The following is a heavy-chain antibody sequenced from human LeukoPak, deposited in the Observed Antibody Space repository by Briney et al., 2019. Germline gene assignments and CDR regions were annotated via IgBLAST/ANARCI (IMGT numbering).Heavy chain of an antibody. Sequence: ASVKVSCKASGYTFTGYYMHWVRQAPGQGLEWMGWINPNSGGTNYAQKFQGRVTMTRGTSISTAYMELSRLRSDDTAVYYCAREWLQLNYYYYGMDVWGQGTTVTVSS. CDR3: AREWLQLNYYYYGMDV. CDR2: INPNSGGT. D-gene: IGHD5-12*01. V-gene: IGHV1-2*02. J-gene: IGHJ6*02. CDR1: GYTFTGYY.